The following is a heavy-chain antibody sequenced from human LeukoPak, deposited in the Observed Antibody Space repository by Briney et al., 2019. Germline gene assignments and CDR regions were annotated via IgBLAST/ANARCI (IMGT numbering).Heavy chain of an antibody. CDR2: ISSSSSTI. J-gene: IGHJ4*02. CDR3: ARVAGRSVDY. D-gene: IGHD6-25*01. Sequence: GGSLRLSCAASGFTFSSYSMNWVRQAPGKGLEWVSYISSSSSTIYYADSVKGRFTTSRDNAKNSLYLQMNSLRAEDTAVYYCARVAGRSVDYWGQGTLVTVSS. CDR1: GFTFSSYS. V-gene: IGHV3-48*01.